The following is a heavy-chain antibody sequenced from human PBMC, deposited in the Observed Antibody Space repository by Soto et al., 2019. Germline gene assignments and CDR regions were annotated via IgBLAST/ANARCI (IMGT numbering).Heavy chain of an antibody. CDR2: IWSDGNNR. CDR1: GFMFSNHG. D-gene: IGHD1-1*01. Sequence: PGGSLRLSCAASGFMFSNHGMHWVRQAPGKGLEWVAVIWSDGNNRYYADSVKGRFTISRDNSKKTLYLQMNSLRAEDTAVYYCVRGDNWNDEASDYWGQGTLVTVSS. J-gene: IGHJ4*02. V-gene: IGHV3-33*01. CDR3: VRGDNWNDEASDY.